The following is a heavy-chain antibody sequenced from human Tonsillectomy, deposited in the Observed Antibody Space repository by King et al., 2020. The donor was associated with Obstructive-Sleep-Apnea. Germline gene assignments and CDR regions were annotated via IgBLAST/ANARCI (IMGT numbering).Heavy chain of an antibody. CDR3: ASSVGVSSGYDAFDI. D-gene: IGHD3-22*01. J-gene: IGHJ3*02. CDR1: GFTFSDHY. CDR2: TRNKANSYTT. V-gene: IGHV3-72*01. Sequence: VQLVESGGGLVQPGGSLRLSCAASGFTFSDHYMDWVRQAPGKGLEWVGRTRNKANSYTTEYAASVKGRFTISRDDSKNSLYLQMNSLKTEDTAVYYCASSVGVSSGYDAFDIWGQGKMVTVSS.